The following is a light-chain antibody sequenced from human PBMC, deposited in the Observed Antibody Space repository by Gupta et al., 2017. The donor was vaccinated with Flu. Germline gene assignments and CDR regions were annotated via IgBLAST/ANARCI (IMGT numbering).Light chain of an antibody. J-gene: IGKJ4*01. CDR3: QQYNHWTPCPLT. CDR2: GAS. V-gene: IGKV3-15*01. Sequence: EIVMKQSPATLSVSPGERATLSCRASQSVSSNLAWYQQTPGQAPRLLIYGASTRATGSPARFSGSGCGTEFTLTIISLHSEHFAVYSCQQYNHWTPCPLTFGGGTKVEI. CDR1: QSVSSN.